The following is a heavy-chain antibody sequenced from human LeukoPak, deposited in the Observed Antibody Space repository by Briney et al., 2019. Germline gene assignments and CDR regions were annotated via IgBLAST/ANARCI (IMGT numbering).Heavy chain of an antibody. Sequence: SGGSVTLPCAASGFTITTYAVNWVPQATGKALEWVSGIGGGGTEYYADSVKGRFIISSDSSQNLVHLQMNSLTVEDTAVYYCARAQGALDYWGQGTLVTVSS. J-gene: IGHJ4*02. V-gene: IGHV3-23*01. D-gene: IGHD1-26*01. CDR1: GFTITTYA. CDR2: IGGGGTE. CDR3: ARAQGALDY.